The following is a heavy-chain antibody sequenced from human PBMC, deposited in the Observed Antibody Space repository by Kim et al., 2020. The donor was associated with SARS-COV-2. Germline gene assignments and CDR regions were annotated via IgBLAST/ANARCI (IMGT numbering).Heavy chain of an antibody. CDR3: VKVDEEFDD. J-gene: IGHJ4*02. CDR2: VDEDGKT. CDR1: GGSIISSTHY. V-gene: IGHV4-39*07. Sequence: SETLSLTCTVSGGSIISSTHYWGRVRQAPGKGLEWIGSVDEDGKTWSDPSLKSRVTLSIDKSNNQFFLRLTSVTAADTAVYFCVKVDEEFDDWGQGTLVTLSS.